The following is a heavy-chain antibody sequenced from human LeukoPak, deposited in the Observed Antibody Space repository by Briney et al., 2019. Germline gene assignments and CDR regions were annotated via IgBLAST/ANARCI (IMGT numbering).Heavy chain of an antibody. V-gene: IGHV4-4*07. Sequence: TSEALSLTCTVSGGSISSYYWSWIRQPAGKGLEWIGRIYTSGSTNYNPSLKSRVTISVDTSKNQFSLKLSSVTAADTAVYYCARFPDPELGIGWFDPWGQGTLVTVSS. CDR1: GGSISSYY. CDR2: IYTSGST. D-gene: IGHD7-27*01. J-gene: IGHJ5*02. CDR3: ARFPDPELGIGWFDP.